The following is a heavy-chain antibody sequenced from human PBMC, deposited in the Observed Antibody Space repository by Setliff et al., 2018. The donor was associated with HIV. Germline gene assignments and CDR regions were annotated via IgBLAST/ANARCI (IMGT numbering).Heavy chain of an antibody. CDR2: INPSSGDT. V-gene: IGHV1-46*01. D-gene: IGHD6-19*01. CDR1: GYSFTSYG. Sequence: GASVKVSCKASGYSFTSYGITWVRQAPGQGLEWMGVINPSSGDTLNAQNFQGRVTVTRDTSTSTAYMELRSLSSDDTAVYYCARGGVTVAGTSYYYGMDVWGQGTTVTVSS. J-gene: IGHJ6*02. CDR3: ARGGVTVAGTSYYYGMDV.